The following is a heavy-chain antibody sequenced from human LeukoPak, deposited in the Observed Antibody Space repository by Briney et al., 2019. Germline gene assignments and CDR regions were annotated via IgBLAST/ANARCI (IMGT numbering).Heavy chain of an antibody. D-gene: IGHD3-22*01. CDR1: GGSMSSYY. V-gene: IGHV4-59*01. Sequence: SETLSLTCTVSGGSMSSYYWSRIRQPPGKGLEWIGYIYYGGSTNYNPSLKSRVTISVDTSKNQFSLKLSSVTAADTAVYYCARDYYDSSGYYYWFDPWGQGTLVTVSS. CDR3: ARDYYDSSGYYYWFDP. CDR2: IYYGGST. J-gene: IGHJ5*02.